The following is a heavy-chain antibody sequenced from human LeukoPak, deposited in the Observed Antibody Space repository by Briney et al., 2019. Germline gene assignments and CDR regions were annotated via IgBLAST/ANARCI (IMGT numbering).Heavy chain of an antibody. J-gene: IGHJ6*02. Sequence: ASVKVSCKASGYTFTSHGLSWARQAPGQGLEWMGWISIYSGNTNYAQKFQDRISMTTDTSTSTAYMELRSLKSDDTAVYYCARGLYGYSYGRYYYYGMDVWGQGTTVTVSS. D-gene: IGHD5-18*01. V-gene: IGHV1-18*01. CDR1: GYTFTSHG. CDR2: ISIYSGNT. CDR3: ARGLYGYSYGRYYYYGMDV.